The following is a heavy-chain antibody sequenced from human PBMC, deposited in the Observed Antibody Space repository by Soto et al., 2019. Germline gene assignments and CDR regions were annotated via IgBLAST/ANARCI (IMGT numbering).Heavy chain of an antibody. CDR2: MFRSGST. V-gene: IGHV4-38-2*01. Sequence: KPSETLSLTCAVSGYSISSGYYWGWIRQPPGKGLEWIGSMFRSGSTYYNPSLKSRVTISADMSKNQFSLTLRSVTAADTAMYYCAGIRYYYDSSTYPYFDYWGQGTLVTVSS. J-gene: IGHJ4*02. CDR1: GYSISSGYY. CDR3: AGIRYYYDSSTYPYFDY. D-gene: IGHD3-22*01.